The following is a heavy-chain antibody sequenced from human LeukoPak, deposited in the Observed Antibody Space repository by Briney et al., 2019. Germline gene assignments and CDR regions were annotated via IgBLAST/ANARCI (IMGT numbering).Heavy chain of an antibody. D-gene: IGHD6-19*01. CDR2: IFSNDEK. CDR1: GFSLSNARMG. Sequence: SGPVLVKPTETLTLTCTVSGFSLSNARMGVSWIRQPPGKALEWFAHIFSNDEKSYSTSLKSRLTISKDTSKSQVVLTMTNMDPVDTATYYCARIWIGVAGPGVDYWGQGTLVTVSS. V-gene: IGHV2-26*01. J-gene: IGHJ4*02. CDR3: ARIWIGVAGPGVDY.